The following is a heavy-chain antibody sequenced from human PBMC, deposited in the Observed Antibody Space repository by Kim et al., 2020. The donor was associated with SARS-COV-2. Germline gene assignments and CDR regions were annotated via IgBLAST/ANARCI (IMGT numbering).Heavy chain of an antibody. CDR2: IYYSGST. Sequence: SETLSLTCTVSGGSISSYYWSWIRQPPGKGLEWIGYIYYSGSTNYNPSLKSRVTISVDTSKNQFSLKLSSVTAADTAVYYCARGDYYDSSGYYFGDSAYYYGMDVWGQGTTVTVSS. J-gene: IGHJ6*02. CDR3: ARGDYYDSSGYYFGDSAYYYGMDV. V-gene: IGHV4-59*01. CDR1: GGSISSYY. D-gene: IGHD3-22*01.